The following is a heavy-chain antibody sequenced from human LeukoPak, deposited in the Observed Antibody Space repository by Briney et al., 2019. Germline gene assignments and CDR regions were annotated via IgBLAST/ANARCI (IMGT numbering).Heavy chain of an antibody. D-gene: IGHD3-9*01. J-gene: IGHJ5*02. CDR2: IYTTATT. CDR3: AREASRYFDLLLFWWFDP. Sequence: SETLSLTCTVSGGSISSYYWSWIRQHAGKGLEWIGRIYTTATTSHTPSHKSRVTMPVDTSKTQFTLKRSSVTAADTAVYYCAREASRYFDLLLFWWFDPWGQGTLVTVSS. V-gene: IGHV4-4*07. CDR1: GGSISSYY.